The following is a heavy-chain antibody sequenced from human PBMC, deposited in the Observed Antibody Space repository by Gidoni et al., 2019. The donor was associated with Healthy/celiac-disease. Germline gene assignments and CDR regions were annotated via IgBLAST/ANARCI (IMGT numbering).Heavy chain of an antibody. Sequence: EVQLVESGGGLVQPGGSLRLSCAASGFPFSSYWMSWVRQAPGKGLEWVANIKQDGSEKYYVDSVKGRFTISRDNAKNSLYLQMNSLRAEDTAVYYCARERRDGYTSDYYYGMDVWGQGTTVTVSS. CDR3: ARERRDGYTSDYYYGMDV. CDR2: IKQDGSEK. CDR1: GFPFSSYW. V-gene: IGHV3-7*03. D-gene: IGHD5-12*01. J-gene: IGHJ6*02.